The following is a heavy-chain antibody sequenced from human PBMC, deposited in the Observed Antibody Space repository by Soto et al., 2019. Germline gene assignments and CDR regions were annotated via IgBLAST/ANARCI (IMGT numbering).Heavy chain of an antibody. CDR3: ARVYPSDTRYGYVGNNWFDP. D-gene: IGHD5-18*01. Sequence: QVQLVQSGAEVKKPGASVKVSCKASGYTFTSYYMHWVRQAPGQGLEWMGIINPSGGSTSYAQKFRGRVNMTRDTSTSTVYMELSSLRSADTAVYYCARVYPSDTRYGYVGNNWFDPWGQGTLVTVSS. J-gene: IGHJ5*02. CDR2: INPSGGST. V-gene: IGHV1-46*03. CDR1: GYTFTSYY.